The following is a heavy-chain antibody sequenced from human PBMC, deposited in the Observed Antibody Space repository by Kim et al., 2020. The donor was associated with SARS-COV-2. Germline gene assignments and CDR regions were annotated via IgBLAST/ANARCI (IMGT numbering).Heavy chain of an antibody. J-gene: IGHJ4*02. D-gene: IGHD3-22*01. CDR2: IKQDGSEK. CDR3: ARDLSMIVVVTAFDY. Sequence: GGSLRLSCAASGFTFSSYWMSWVRQAPGKGLEWVANIKQDGSEKYYVDSVKGRFTISRDNAKNSLYLQMNSLRAEDTAVYYCARDLSMIVVVTAFDYWGQGTLVTVSS. V-gene: IGHV3-7*01. CDR1: GFTFSSYW.